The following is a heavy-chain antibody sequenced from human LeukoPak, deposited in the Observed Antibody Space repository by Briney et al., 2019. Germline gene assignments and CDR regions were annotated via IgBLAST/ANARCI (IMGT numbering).Heavy chain of an antibody. Sequence: GGSLRLSCAASGFTFSSYWMNWVRQAPGKGLEWVSSITSSSYIYYADSVKGRFTISRDNAKNSLYLQMNSLRAEDTALYYCARAREFRYCSGTSCYNYFGMDVWGQGTTVTVSS. D-gene: IGHD2-2*02. CDR3: ARAREFRYCSGTSCYNYFGMDV. J-gene: IGHJ6*02. CDR2: ITSSSYI. CDR1: GFTFSSYW. V-gene: IGHV3-21*01.